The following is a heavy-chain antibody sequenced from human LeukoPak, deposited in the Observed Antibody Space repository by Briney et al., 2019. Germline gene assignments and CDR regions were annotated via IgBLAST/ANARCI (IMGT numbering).Heavy chain of an antibody. CDR3: ARLHITGTIYYYYYMDV. V-gene: IGHV4-34*01. D-gene: IGHD1-20*01. CDR1: GGSFSGYY. CDR2: INHSGST. Sequence: PSETLSLTCAVYGGSFSGYYWSWIRQPPGKGLEWIGEINHSGSTNYNPSLKSRVTISVDTSKNQFSLKLSSVTAADTAVYYCARLHITGTIYYYYYMDVWGKGTTVTVSS. J-gene: IGHJ6*03.